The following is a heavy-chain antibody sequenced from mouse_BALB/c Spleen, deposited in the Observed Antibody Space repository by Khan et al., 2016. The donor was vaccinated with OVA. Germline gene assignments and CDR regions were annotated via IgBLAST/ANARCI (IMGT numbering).Heavy chain of an antibody. V-gene: IGHV9-1*02. CDR3: AINTADWYSDV. CDR2: INTYTGEP. J-gene: IGHJ1*01. CDR1: GYTFTNYG. Sequence: QIQLVQSGPELKKPGETVKISCKASGYTFTNYGMNWVKQAPGKGLKWMGWINTYTGEPTYADDFKGRFVFSLETSASTAYLQMSNLKYEDMTRNNCAINTADWYSDVWGAGTTVTVSS.